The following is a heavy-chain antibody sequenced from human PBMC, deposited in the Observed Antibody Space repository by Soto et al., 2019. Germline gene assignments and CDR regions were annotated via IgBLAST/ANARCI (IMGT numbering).Heavy chain of an antibody. J-gene: IGHJ6*02. D-gene: IGHD3-10*01. CDR3: ATWRLSPGFHYYCYYGMDV. CDR1: GYTFTSYA. Sequence: ASVKVSCKDSGYTFTSYAMHWVRQAPGQRLEWRGWINAGNGNTKYSQKFQGRVTITWDTSASTAYMELSSLRSEDTAVYYCATWRLSPGFHYYCYYGMDVWGQGTSVTVSS. V-gene: IGHV1-3*01. CDR2: INAGNGNT.